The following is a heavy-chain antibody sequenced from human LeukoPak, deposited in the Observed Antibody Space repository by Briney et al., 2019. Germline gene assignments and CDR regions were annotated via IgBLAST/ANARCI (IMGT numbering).Heavy chain of an antibody. CDR1: GGSISSGGYY. CDR2: IYTSGST. V-gene: IGHV4-61*02. Sequence: SETLSLTCTVSGGSISSGGYYWSWIRQPAGKGLEWIGRIYTSGSTNYNPSLKSRVTMSVDTSKNQFSLKLSSVTAADTAVYYCAREDPPIPFDYWGQGTLVTVSS. D-gene: IGHD2-21*01. J-gene: IGHJ4*02. CDR3: AREDPPIPFDY.